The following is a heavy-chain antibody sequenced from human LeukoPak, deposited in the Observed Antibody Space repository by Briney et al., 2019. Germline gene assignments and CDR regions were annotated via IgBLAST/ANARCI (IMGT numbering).Heavy chain of an antibody. V-gene: IGHV3-15*05. CDR3: LIFPGR. CDR2: IKSRADGGTT. D-gene: IGHD3-3*01. CDR1: GFSVINAW. J-gene: IGHJ4*02. Sequence: GSLRLSCAASGFSVINAWMSWVRQAPGQGLEWVGRIKSRADGGTTGYAAPVEGRFSISRDDSENTLYLQMNSLQIDDTALYYCLIFPGRWGQGTLVTVSS.